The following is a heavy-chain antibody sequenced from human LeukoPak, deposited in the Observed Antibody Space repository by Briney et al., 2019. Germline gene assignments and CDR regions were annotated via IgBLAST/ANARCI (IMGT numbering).Heavy chain of an antibody. CDR3: AREDRYCSGGSCYS. D-gene: IGHD2-15*01. J-gene: IGHJ4*02. V-gene: IGHV4-59*12. CDR1: GGSISSYY. Sequence: SETLSLTCTVSGGSISSYYWSWIRQPPGKGLEWIGYIYYSGSTNYNPSLKSRVIISVDTSKNQFSLELSSVTAADTAVYYCAREDRYCSGGSCYSWGQGTLVTVSS. CDR2: IYYSGST.